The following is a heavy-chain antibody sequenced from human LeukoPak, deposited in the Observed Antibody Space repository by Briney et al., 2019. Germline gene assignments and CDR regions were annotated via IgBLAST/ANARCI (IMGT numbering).Heavy chain of an antibody. CDR2: IYGADTI. CDR1: GFTISSSY. V-gene: IGHV3-66*01. Sequence: GGSLRLSCAASGFTISSSYMSWVRQVPGKGLEWVSCIYGADTIYYADFVKDRFTISRDSNRNILYLQMNSLRADDTAVYYCARGARGAYFDYRGQGTLVTGSS. CDR3: ARGARGAYFDY. D-gene: IGHD4/OR15-4a*01. J-gene: IGHJ4*02.